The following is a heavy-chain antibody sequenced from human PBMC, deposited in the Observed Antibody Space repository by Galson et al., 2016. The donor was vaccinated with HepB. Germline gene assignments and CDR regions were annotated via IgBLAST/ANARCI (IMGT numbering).Heavy chain of an antibody. J-gene: IGHJ4*02. Sequence: SLRLSCAASGFTFSNYAMTWVRQAPGKGLEWVSAISGSGGNTYYADSVKGRFTISRDNSKNTLYLQMNSLRAEDTALYYCARGEHSISVAGGEGFWGQGTLVTVSS. CDR3: ARGEHSISVAGGEGF. CDR1: GFTFSNYA. CDR2: ISGSGGNT. V-gene: IGHV3-23*01. D-gene: IGHD6-19*01.